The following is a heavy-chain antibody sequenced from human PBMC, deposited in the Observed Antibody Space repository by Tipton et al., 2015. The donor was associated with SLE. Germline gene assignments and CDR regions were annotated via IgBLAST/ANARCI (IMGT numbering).Heavy chain of an antibody. CDR2: IYYSGTT. CDR1: GGSFSGYY. Sequence: TLSLTCAVYGGSFSGYYWSWIRQHPGKGLEWIGGIYYSGTTYYKSSLRHRLSMSVDTSENQFSLRLTSVTAADTAVYFCARVLTSATLVDWFDPWGQGTLVTVSS. CDR3: ARVLTSATLVDWFDP. V-gene: IGHV4-34*09. J-gene: IGHJ5*02. D-gene: IGHD4-23*01.